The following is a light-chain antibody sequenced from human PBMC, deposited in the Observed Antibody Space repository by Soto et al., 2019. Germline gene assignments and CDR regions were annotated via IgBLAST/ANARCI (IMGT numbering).Light chain of an antibody. CDR3: QQYNNWPPYT. CDR2: GAS. CDR1: QSVSSN. Sequence: EIVMTQSPATLSVSPGERATLSCRASQSVSSNLAWYQQKPGQAPRLPIYGASTRATGIPARFSGSGSGTEFTLTSSRLQSEDFAVYYCQQYNNWPPYTFGQGTKLEIK. V-gene: IGKV3-15*01. J-gene: IGKJ2*01.